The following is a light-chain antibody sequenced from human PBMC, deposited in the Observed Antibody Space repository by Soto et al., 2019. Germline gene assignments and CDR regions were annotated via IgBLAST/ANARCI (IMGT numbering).Light chain of an antibody. CDR1: SNDIGGHNA. J-gene: IGLJ1*01. CDR2: DVT. Sequence: QSVLTQPASVSGSPGHSITISCTGTSNDIGGHNAVSWYQQYSGEAPRLLIYDVTSRAAGVSNRFSASKSGNTASLTISGLQAEHEADYYCSSYVTGGSYVLRPGTEVPVL. CDR3: SSYVTGGSYV. V-gene: IGLV2-14*01.